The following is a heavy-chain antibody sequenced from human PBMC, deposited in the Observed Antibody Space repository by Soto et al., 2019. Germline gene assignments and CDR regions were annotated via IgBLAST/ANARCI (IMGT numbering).Heavy chain of an antibody. CDR3: TTLRGIMAYCGGDCYSDSQSKEYFQH. CDR1: GFTFSNAW. Sequence: GGSLRLSCAASGFTFSNAWMSWVRQAPGKGLEWVGRIKSKTDGGTTDYAAPVKGRFTISRDDSKNTLYLQMNSLKTEDTAVYYCTTLRGIMAYCGGDCYSDSQSKEYFQHWGQGTLVTVSS. J-gene: IGHJ1*01. CDR2: IKSKTDGGTT. V-gene: IGHV3-15*01. D-gene: IGHD2-21*02.